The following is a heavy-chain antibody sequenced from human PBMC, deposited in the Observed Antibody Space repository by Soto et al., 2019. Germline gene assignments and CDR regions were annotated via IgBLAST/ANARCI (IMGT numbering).Heavy chain of an antibody. V-gene: IGHV3-23*01. Sequence: GGSLRLSCSASGFTFSSYAMNWVRQAPGKGLEWVSAISGSAATTHFADSVKGRFTISRDNSKNTLYLQMNSLRAEDTAVYYCARNPSYYNSSGSYPPPYGGRGPLVPVS. D-gene: IGHD3-22*01. J-gene: IGHJ4*02. CDR2: ISGSAATT. CDR3: ARNPSYYNSSGSYPPPY. CDR1: GFTFSSYA.